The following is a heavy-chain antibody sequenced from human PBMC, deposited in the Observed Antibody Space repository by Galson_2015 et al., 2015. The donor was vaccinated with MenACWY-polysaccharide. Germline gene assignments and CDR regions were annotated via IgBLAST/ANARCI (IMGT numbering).Heavy chain of an antibody. CDR2: IFYSGST. Sequence: ETLSLTCSVSGGSLTAYYWAWIRQPPGKGLEWIGCIFYSGSTKYSPSLNSRVTISVDTSNNQFSLKLSSVTAADTAVYYCARSPGGYSFGGQIDSWGQGSLVTVSS. D-gene: IGHD5-18*01. J-gene: IGHJ4*02. CDR3: ARSPGGYSFGGQIDS. CDR1: GGSLTAYY. V-gene: IGHV4-59*01.